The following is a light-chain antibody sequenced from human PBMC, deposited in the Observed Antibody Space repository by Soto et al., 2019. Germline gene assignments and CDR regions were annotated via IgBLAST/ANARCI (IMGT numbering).Light chain of an antibody. Sequence: IQLTQSPSSLSASVGDRVTITCRASQSISSWLAWYQQTPGKAPKLLIYDASSLESGVPSRFSGSGSGTEFTLTISSLQPDDFATYYCQQYNSYSGTFGQGTKGDIK. V-gene: IGKV1-5*01. CDR2: DAS. J-gene: IGKJ1*01. CDR1: QSISSW. CDR3: QQYNSYSGT.